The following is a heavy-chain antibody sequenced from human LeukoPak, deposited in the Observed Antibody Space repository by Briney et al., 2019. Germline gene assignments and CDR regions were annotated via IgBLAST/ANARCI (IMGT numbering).Heavy chain of an antibody. J-gene: IGHJ5*02. D-gene: IGHD3-10*01. V-gene: IGHV4-34*01. CDR2: INHSGST. Sequence: SETLSLTCAVCGGSFSGYSWSWIRQPPGKGLEWIGEINHSGSTKYNPSLKSGVSISADTTKNQFSLNLSSVTAADTAVYCCAIRRLWFVSTSWCVPWGEGTLVTVSS. CDR1: GGSFSGYS. CDR3: AIRRLWFVSTSWCVP.